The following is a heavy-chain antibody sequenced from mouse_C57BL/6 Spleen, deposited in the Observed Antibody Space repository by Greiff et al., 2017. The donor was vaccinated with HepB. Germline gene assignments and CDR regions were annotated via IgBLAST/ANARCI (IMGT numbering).Heavy chain of an antibody. CDR1: GYTFTEYT. D-gene: IGHD1-1*01. CDR2: FYPGSGSI. V-gene: IGHV1-62-2*01. J-gene: IGHJ1*03. Sequence: LQESGAELVKPGASVKLSCKASGYTFTEYTIHWVKQRSGQGLEWIGWFYPGSGSIKYNEKFKDKATLTADKSSSTVYMELSRLTSEDSAVYFCARHEAFYYGSSYLWYFDVWGTGTTVTVSS. CDR3: ARHEAFYYGSSYLWYFDV.